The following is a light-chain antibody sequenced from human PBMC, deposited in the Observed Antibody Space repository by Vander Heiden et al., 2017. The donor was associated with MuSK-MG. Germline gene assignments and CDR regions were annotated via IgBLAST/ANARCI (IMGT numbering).Light chain of an antibody. J-gene: IGKJ1*01. CDR2: WAS. CDR1: QSPLSIKNNRHY. CDR3: QQYYSVPWT. V-gene: IGKV4-1*01. Sequence: NAVTQSPDSLSLSLGATATITCKASQSPLSIKNNRHYFDWYQQKSGQPPRLLIDWASTREAGVPDLFSGSGSGTDFTLTINSLQAEDAAVYFCQQYYSVPWTFGHGTRVEIK.